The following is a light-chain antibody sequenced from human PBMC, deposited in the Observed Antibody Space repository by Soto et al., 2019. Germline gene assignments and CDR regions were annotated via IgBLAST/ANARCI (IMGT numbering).Light chain of an antibody. Sequence: IQMTQSPSTLSASVGDRVPITCRASQSISSGLAWYQQKPGKAPKLLIYDASSLESGVPSRFSGSGSGTEFTLTISSLQPDDFATYYCQQYNSYWTFGQGTKVDIK. CDR2: DAS. J-gene: IGKJ1*01. CDR3: QQYNSYWT. V-gene: IGKV1-5*01. CDR1: QSISSG.